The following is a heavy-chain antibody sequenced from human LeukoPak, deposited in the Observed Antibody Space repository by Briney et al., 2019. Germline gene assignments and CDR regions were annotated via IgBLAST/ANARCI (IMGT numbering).Heavy chain of an antibody. CDR2: IKEDGSQK. J-gene: IGHJ4*02. CDR3: ARDLDY. V-gene: IGHV3-7*04. Sequence: GGSLRLSCAASGXTFSSYWMSWVRQAPGNGLEWVANIKEDGSQKFYVDSVKGRFTISRDNAKNSLYLQMDSLRAEDTAVYYCARDLDYWGQGTLVTVSS. CDR1: GXTFSSYW.